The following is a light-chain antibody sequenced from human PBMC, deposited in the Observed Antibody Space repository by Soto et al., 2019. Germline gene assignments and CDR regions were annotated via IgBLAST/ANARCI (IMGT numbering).Light chain of an antibody. Sequence: QSVLTQPPSVSAAPGRTVTISCSGSSSNIGNSFVSWYQQLPGTAPRLLIYDNNERPSGIPDRFSGSKSGNTASLTVSGLQAEDEADYYCSSYAGSNTWVFGGGTKLTVL. V-gene: IGLV1-51*01. CDR3: SSYAGSNTWV. J-gene: IGLJ3*02. CDR1: SSNIGNSF. CDR2: DNN.